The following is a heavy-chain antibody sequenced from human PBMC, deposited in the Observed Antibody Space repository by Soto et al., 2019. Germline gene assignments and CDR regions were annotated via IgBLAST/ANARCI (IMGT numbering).Heavy chain of an antibody. Sequence: SETLSLTCTVSGGSISSCYSSWIRQPAGKGLEWSGRIYTSGSANYNPSLKSRVTMSVDTSKNQFYLKLSSVTAADTAVYYCPRDPANYYDSSGSLIPLFDYRGQGTLVTVSS. CDR3: PRDPANYYDSSGSLIPLFDY. J-gene: IGHJ4*02. CDR1: GGSISSCY. D-gene: IGHD3-22*01. CDR2: IYTSGSA. V-gene: IGHV4-4*07.